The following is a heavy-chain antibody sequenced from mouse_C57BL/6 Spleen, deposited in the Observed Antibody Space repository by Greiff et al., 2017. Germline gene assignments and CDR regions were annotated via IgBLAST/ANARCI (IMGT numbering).Heavy chain of an antibody. Sequence: EVQLVESGGGLVKPGGSLKLSCAASGFTFSDFGMHWVRQAPEKGLEWVAYISSSSSTFYYADTVKGRFTISRDNAKNTLMLQMSSLRSEDTAMYYCAIYDYGGFAYWGQGTLVTVSA. D-gene: IGHD2-4*01. V-gene: IGHV5-17*01. CDR1: GFTFSDFG. CDR3: AIYDYGGFAY. J-gene: IGHJ3*01. CDR2: ISSSSSTF.